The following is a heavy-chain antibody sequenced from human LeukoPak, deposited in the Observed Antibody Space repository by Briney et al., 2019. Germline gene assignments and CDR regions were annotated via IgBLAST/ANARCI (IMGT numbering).Heavy chain of an antibody. CDR1: GDSITSSNFF. V-gene: IGHV4-30-4*01. D-gene: IGHD5-24*01. J-gene: IGHJ3*02. Sequence: SETLSLTXTVSGDSITSSNFFWSCIRQPPGGDLEWIGYMPYNGGASYNPSLRSRTTISLDTSKNEFSLRLTSVTAPDTAIYYCARKVNVAAGSDGFDIWGPGTMVTVSP. CDR2: MPYNGGA. CDR3: ARKVNVAAGSDGFDI.